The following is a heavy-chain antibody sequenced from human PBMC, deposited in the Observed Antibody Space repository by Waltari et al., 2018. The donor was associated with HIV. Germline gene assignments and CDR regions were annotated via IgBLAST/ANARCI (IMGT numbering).Heavy chain of an antibody. CDR1: GGSISSYY. Sequence: QVQLQESGPGLVKPSETLSLTCTVSGGSISSYYWSWIRQPPGKGLEWIGYIYYSGSTNSNPSLESLVTISVDTSKNQFSLKLTSVTAADTAVYYCARSYYDSSGYHLFDYCGQGTLVTVSS. V-gene: IGHV4-59*01. J-gene: IGHJ4*02. D-gene: IGHD3-22*01. CDR3: ARSYYDSSGYHLFDY. CDR2: IYYSGST.